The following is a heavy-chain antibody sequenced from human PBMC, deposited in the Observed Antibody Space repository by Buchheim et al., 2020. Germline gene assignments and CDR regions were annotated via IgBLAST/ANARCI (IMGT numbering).Heavy chain of an antibody. J-gene: IGHJ6*02. CDR1: GFTFSSYS. CDR2: ISSSSSTI. Sequence: EVQLVESGGGLVQPGGSLRLSCAASGFTFSSYSMNWVRQAPGKGLEWVSYISSSSSTIYYADSVKGRFTISRDNAKNSLYLQMNSLRAEDTAVYYCAGEGILVVITISYYYGMDVWGQGTT. V-gene: IGHV3-48*01. D-gene: IGHD3-22*01. CDR3: AGEGILVVITISYYYGMDV.